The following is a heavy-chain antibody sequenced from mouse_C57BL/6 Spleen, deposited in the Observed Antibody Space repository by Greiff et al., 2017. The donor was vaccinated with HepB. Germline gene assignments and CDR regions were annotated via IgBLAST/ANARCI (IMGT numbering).Heavy chain of an antibody. V-gene: IGHV5-4*01. CDR2: ISDGGSYT. J-gene: IGHJ3*01. Sequence: EVMLVESGGGLVKPGGSLKLSCAASGFTFSSYAMSWVRQTPEKRLEWVATISDGGSYTYYPDNVKGRFTISRDNAKNNLYLQMSHLKSEDTAMYYCAREGGSERFAYWGQGTLVTVSA. CDR1: GFTFSSYA. CDR3: AREGGSERFAY.